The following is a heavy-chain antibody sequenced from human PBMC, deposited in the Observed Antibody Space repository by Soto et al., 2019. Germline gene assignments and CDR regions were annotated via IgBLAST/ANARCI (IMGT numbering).Heavy chain of an antibody. CDR2: IYYSGST. D-gene: IGHD3-22*01. Sequence: SETLSLTCTVSGGSISSSSYYWGWIRQPPGKGLEWIGSIYYSGSTYYNPSLKSRVTISVDTSKNQFSLKLSSVTAADTAVYYCARASGVGYFKTFDYWGQGTRVTVSS. V-gene: IGHV4-39*01. CDR1: GGSISSSSYY. J-gene: IGHJ4*02. CDR3: ARASGVGYFKTFDY.